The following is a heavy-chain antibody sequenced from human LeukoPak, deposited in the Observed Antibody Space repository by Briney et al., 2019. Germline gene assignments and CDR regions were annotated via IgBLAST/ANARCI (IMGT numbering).Heavy chain of an antibody. CDR2: ISGSGGST. CDR3: AKAAVLRFLEWSPCSFGFDP. CDR1: GFTFSSYA. V-gene: IGHV3-23*01. Sequence: GGSLRLSCAASGFTFSSYAMSWVRQAPGKGLEWVSAISGSGGSTYYADSVKGRFTISRDNSKNTLYLQMNSLRAEDTAVYYCAKAAVLRFLEWSPCSFGFDPWGQGTLVTVSS. D-gene: IGHD3-3*01. J-gene: IGHJ5*02.